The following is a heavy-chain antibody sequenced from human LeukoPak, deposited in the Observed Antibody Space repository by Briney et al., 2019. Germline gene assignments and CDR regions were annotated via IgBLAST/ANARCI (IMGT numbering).Heavy chain of an antibody. Sequence: SGTLSLTCTVSGGSISSSYWSWIRQPPGKGLEWIGYIYYSGSTNYNPSLKSRVTISVDTSKNQFSLKLSSVTAADTAVYYCARDPGYYGSGTRGAFDIWGQGTMVTVFS. V-gene: IGHV4-59*12. CDR1: GGSISSSY. CDR3: ARDPGYYGSGTRGAFDI. CDR2: IYYSGST. J-gene: IGHJ3*02. D-gene: IGHD3-10*01.